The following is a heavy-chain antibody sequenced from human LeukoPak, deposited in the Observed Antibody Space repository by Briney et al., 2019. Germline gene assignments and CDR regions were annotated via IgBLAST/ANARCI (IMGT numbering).Heavy chain of an antibody. CDR2: IGRVGYT. J-gene: IGHJ6*02. Sequence: GGSLSLSWAASGFTFSDYSMSWVRQVPGKGLEWVSGIGRVGYTYYADSVKGRFTISRDNSKNTVYLQMNSLRAEDTAIYYCVKDRPCDGCMPMDAWGQGTTVTVSS. V-gene: IGHV3-23*01. CDR1: GFTFSDYS. CDR3: VKDRPCDGCMPMDA. D-gene: IGHD5-24*01.